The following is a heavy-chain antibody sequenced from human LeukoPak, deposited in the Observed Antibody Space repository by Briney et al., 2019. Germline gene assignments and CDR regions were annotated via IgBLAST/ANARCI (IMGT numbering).Heavy chain of an antibody. D-gene: IGHD6-13*01. V-gene: IGHV6-1*01. CDR1: GDSVSRNSAA. Sequence: PSQTLSLTCAISGDSVSRNSAAWHWIRQSPSRGLEWLGRTYYRSKWYNDYAVSVKSRITINPDTSKNQFSLQLNSVTPEDTAVYYCATGYSSSWNAFDIWGQGTMVTVSS. J-gene: IGHJ3*02. CDR2: TYYRSKWYN. CDR3: ATGYSSSWNAFDI.